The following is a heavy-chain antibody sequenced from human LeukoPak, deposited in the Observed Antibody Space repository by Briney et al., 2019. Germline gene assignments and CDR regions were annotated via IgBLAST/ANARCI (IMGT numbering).Heavy chain of an antibody. CDR1: GFTFSTYW. Sequence: GGSLRLSCAASGFTFSTYWMHWVRQAPGEGLVWVSHINGDGRNTNYADSVKGRFTISRDNAKNTLYLQMNSLRAEDTAVYYCAREEGATDYWGQGTLVAVSS. D-gene: IGHD1-26*01. CDR2: INGDGRNT. J-gene: IGHJ4*02. V-gene: IGHV3-74*01. CDR3: AREEGATDY.